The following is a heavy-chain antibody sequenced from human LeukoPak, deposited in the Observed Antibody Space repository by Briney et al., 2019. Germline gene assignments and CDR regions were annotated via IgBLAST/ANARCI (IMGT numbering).Heavy chain of an antibody. CDR1: GFTFSSYA. CDR2: ISGSGGIT. D-gene: IGHD2-2*01. V-gene: IGHV3-23*01. Sequence: PGGSLRLPCAASGFTFSSYAMTWVRQAPGKGLEWVSAISGSGGITYYADSVKGRFTISGDNSKNTLYLQMNSLSAEDTALYFCAKDRREYCVSTSCYLLDYWGQGTLVTVSS. CDR3: AKDRREYCVSTSCYLLDY. J-gene: IGHJ4*02.